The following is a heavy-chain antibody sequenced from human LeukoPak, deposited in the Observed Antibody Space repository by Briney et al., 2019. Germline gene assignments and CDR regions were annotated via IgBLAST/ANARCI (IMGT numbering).Heavy chain of an antibody. CDR3: ARDITRDCSGGSCRLSVLDI. CDR1: GFTFGNYP. D-gene: IGHD2-15*01. J-gene: IGHJ3*02. V-gene: IGHV3-30-3*01. Sequence: GGSLRLSCEASGFTFGNYPMHWIPQAPGKGLEWVALMSYDGFNNYYADSVKGRFTISRDNSKNTLYLQMNSLRIEDTAVYYCARDITRDCSGGSCRLSVLDIWGQGTMVTVSS. CDR2: MSYDGFNN.